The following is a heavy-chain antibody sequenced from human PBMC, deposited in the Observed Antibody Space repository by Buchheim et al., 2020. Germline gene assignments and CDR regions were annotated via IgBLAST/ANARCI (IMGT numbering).Heavy chain of an antibody. J-gene: IGHJ4*02. CDR2: IIPVFGTA. CDR3: ARGYRGEKATIAFNF. V-gene: IGHV1-69*01. CDR1: GHTFSNYG. Sequence: QVPLVQSGAEVRKPGSSVKVSCKASGHTFSNYGISWLRQAPGQGLEWMGGIIPVFGTANSAQNFQGRLSIIAVDSPTTVYMELSSLRSDDTAVYYCARGYRGEKATIAFNFWAQGT. D-gene: IGHD5-24*01.